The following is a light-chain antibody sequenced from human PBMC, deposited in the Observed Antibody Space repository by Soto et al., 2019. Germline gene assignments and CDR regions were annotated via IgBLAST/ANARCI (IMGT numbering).Light chain of an antibody. CDR2: DAS. CDR1: HNIERW. J-gene: IGKJ1*01. CDR3: QQFAISTT. V-gene: IGKV1-5*01. Sequence: IQMTQSPSTLSASLGGRVTITCRASHNIERWMAWYQQKPGKAPSLLIFDASTLHSGVPSRFSGSGSGTDFTLTISSLRPDDFATYYCQQFAISTTFGQGTKVDIK.